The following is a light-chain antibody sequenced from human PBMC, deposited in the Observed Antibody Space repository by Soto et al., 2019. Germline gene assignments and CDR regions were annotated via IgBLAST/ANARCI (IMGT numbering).Light chain of an antibody. Sequence: QLSHSPSSLSASVGVRVTMTCRASQDISSYLGWYQQKPGKAPKLLIYGASTWQSGVPSRFSGRGSGTEFTLTISSLQPEDFATYFCQQADSFPLPFGGGTKVDIK. J-gene: IGKJ4*01. CDR1: QDISSY. CDR2: GAS. CDR3: QQADSFPLP. V-gene: IGKV1-9*01.